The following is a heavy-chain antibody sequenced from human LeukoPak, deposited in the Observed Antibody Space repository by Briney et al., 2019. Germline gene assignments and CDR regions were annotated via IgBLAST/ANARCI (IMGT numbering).Heavy chain of an antibody. CDR2: IKSKTDGGTT. CDR3: AKSVTGGANPSAFDY. V-gene: IGHV3-15*01. CDR1: GLTVSNAY. D-gene: IGHD1-26*01. J-gene: IGHJ4*02. Sequence: PGGSLRLSCAASGLTVSNAYMSWVRQAPGKGLEWVGRIKSKTDGGTTDYPAPVKGRFTISRDDSKDTLYLQMNSLRAEDTAVYYCAKSVTGGANPSAFDYWGQGTLVTVSS.